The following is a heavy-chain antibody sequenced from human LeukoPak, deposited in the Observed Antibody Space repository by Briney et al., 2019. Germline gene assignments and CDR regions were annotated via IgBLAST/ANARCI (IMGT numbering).Heavy chain of an antibody. CDR3: ARGDDCSSTSCYVNEFPSDFDY. J-gene: IGHJ4*02. CDR1: GYTLTELS. D-gene: IGHD2-2*01. CDR2: IIPIFGTA. Sequence: SVKVSCKVSGYTLTELSMHWVRQAPGQGLEWMGGIIPIFGTANYAQKFQGRVTITADESTSTAYMELSSLRSEDTAVYYCARGDDCSSTSCYVNEFPSDFDYWGQGTLVTVSS. V-gene: IGHV1-69*13.